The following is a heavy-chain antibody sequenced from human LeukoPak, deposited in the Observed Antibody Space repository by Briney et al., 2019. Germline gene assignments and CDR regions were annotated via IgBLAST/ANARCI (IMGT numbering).Heavy chain of an antibody. J-gene: IGHJ4*02. CDR3: ARATYGEQLLFES. CDR1: GFTFSAHW. V-gene: IGHV3-7*01. CDR2: IQEDGNAK. Sequence: GGSLRLSCAASGFTFSAHWMSWVRQAPGKGLEWVANIQEDGNAKNYVASVEGRFTISRDNAKNSLYLQMNSLRAEDTAMYYCARATYGEQLLFESWGQGTLVTVSP. D-gene: IGHD6-6*01.